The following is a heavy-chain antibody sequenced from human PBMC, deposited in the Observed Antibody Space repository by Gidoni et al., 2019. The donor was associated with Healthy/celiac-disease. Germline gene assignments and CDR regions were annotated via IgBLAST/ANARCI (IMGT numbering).Heavy chain of an antibody. CDR2: INHSGST. Sequence: QVQLQQWGAGLLKPSETLSLTCAVYGGSFSGYYWSWIRQPPGKGLEWIGEINHSGSTNYNPSLKSRFTISVDTSKNQFSLKLSSVTAADTAVYYCARGGYYDSSGYPSFDYWGQGTLVTVSS. D-gene: IGHD3-22*01. CDR1: GGSFSGYY. V-gene: IGHV4-34*01. CDR3: ARGGYYDSSGYPSFDY. J-gene: IGHJ4*02.